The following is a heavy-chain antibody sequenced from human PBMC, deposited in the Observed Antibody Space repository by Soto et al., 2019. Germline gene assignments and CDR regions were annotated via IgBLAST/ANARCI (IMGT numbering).Heavy chain of an antibody. CDR3: ARQCGFGGVIVIPFWFDP. Sequence: QLQLQESGPGLVKPSETLSLTCTVSGGSISSSSYYWGWIRQPPGKGLEWIGSIYYSGSTYYNPSLKCRVTLSGVTSKNQFSLQLSSVTAADTAVYYCARQCGFGGVIVIPFWFDPWGQGTLVTVSS. V-gene: IGHV4-39*01. D-gene: IGHD3-16*02. CDR1: GGSISSSSYY. J-gene: IGHJ5*02. CDR2: IYYSGST.